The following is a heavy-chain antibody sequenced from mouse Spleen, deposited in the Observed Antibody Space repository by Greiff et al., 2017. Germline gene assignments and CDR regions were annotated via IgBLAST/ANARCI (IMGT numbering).Heavy chain of an antibody. CDR3: ARQGNYGSSYYAMDY. V-gene: IGHV5-6*01. Sequence: EVQRVESGGDLVKPGGSLKLSCAASGFTFSSYGMSWVRQTPDKRLEWVATISSGGSYTYYPDSVKGRFTISRDNAKNTLYLQMSSLKSEDTAMYYCARQGNYGSSYYAMDYWGQGTSVTVSS. CDR1: GFTFSSYG. D-gene: IGHD1-1*01. J-gene: IGHJ4*01. CDR2: ISSGGSYT.